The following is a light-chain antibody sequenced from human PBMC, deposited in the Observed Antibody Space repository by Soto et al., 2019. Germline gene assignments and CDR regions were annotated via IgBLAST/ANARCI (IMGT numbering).Light chain of an antibody. Sequence: QSVLTQPPSASGSPGQSVTISCAGTSADVGGYDYVSWYQQLPGKAPKLMIYEVSKRPSGVPDRFSGSKSVNTASLTVSGLQAEDEADYDCYSYAGNNVLFGGGTKLTVL. CDR3: YSYAGNNVL. CDR2: EVS. J-gene: IGLJ2*01. V-gene: IGLV2-8*01. CDR1: SADVGGYDY.